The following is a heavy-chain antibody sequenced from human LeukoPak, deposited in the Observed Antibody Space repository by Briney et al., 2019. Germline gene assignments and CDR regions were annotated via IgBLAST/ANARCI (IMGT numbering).Heavy chain of an antibody. CDR3: ARSQEPYYYDSSGYRPNDY. CDR1: GFTFSSYG. CDR2: ISSSSSYI. J-gene: IGHJ4*02. V-gene: IGHV3-21*01. D-gene: IGHD3-22*01. Sequence: KSGGSLRLSCAASGFTFSSYGMSWVRQAPGKGLQWVSSISSSSSYIYYADSVKGRFTISRDNAKNSLYLQMNSLRAEDTAVYYCARSQEPYYYDSSGYRPNDYWGQGTLVTVSS.